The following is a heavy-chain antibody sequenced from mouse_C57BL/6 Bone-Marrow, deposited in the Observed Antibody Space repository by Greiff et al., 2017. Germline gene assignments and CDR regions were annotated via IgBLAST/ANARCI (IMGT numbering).Heavy chain of an antibody. Sequence: VQLQESGPGLVQPSQSLSITCTVSGFSLTSYGVHWVRQSPGKGLEWLGVIWSGGSTDYNAAFISRLSISKDNSKSQVFFKMNSLQADDTAIYYCARNFAYWGQGTLVTVSA. CDR1: GFSLTSYG. CDR3: ARNFAY. CDR2: IWSGGST. V-gene: IGHV2-2*01. J-gene: IGHJ3*01.